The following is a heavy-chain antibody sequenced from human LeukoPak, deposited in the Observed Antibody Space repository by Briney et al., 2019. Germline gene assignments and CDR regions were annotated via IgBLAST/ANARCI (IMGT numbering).Heavy chain of an antibody. CDR2: IYYSGST. V-gene: IGHV4-31*03. D-gene: IGHD1-26*01. Sequence: SETLSLTCTVSGGSISSGGYYWSWICQHPGKGLEWIGYIYYSGSTYYNPSLKSRVTISVDTSKNQFSLKLSSVTAADTAVYYCARGVGRAFDIWGQGTMVTVSS. CDR3: ARGVGRAFDI. J-gene: IGHJ3*02. CDR1: GGSISSGGYY.